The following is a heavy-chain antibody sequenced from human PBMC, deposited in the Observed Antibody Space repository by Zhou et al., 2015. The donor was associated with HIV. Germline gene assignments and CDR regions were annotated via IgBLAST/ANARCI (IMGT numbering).Heavy chain of an antibody. J-gene: IGHJ6*02. Sequence: QVQLVQSGAEVKKPGSSVKVSCKASGGTFSSYAISWVRQAPGQGLEWMGGIIPIFGTANYAQKFQGRVTITADESTSTAYMELSSLRSEDTAVYYCARVQVAPTVTTVSGYDYYYGMDVWGQGTTVTVSS. CDR1: GGTFSSYA. CDR3: ARVQVAPTVTTVSGYDYYYGMDV. D-gene: IGHD4-17*01. V-gene: IGHV1-69*01. CDR2: IIPIFGTA.